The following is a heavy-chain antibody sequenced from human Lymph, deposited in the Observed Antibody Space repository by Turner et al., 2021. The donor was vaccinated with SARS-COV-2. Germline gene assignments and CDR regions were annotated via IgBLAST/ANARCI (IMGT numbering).Heavy chain of an antibody. J-gene: IGHJ6*04. CDR1: GFTFSGYG. Sequence: QMQLVESGGGVVQPGSSLTRSCAASGFTFSGYGMHWVRQAPGKGLEWLAVISYDGNNEHCADYVKGRFTISRDNTKNTLYSQMNRLRTDDTAVYYCAKDLSAGDYYYYYGMDVWGKGTTVTVSS. D-gene: IGHD3-10*01. V-gene: IGHV3-30*18. CDR2: ISYDGNNE. CDR3: AKDLSAGDYYYYYGMDV.